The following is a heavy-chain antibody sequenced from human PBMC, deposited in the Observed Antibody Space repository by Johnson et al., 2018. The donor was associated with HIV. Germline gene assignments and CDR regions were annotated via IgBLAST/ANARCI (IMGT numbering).Heavy chain of an antibody. CDR1: GFTFSSYG. V-gene: IGHV3-30*02. CDR2: IRYDGSNK. CDR3: AKAREYDSTCHDAFDI. J-gene: IGHJ3*02. Sequence: QVQLVESGGGVVQPGGSLRLSCAASGFTFSSYGMHWVRQAPGKGLEWVAFIRYDGSNKYYADSVKGRFTISRDNSKNTLYLQMNSLRAEDTAVYYCAKAREYDSTCHDAFDIWGQGTMVTVSS. D-gene: IGHD3-22*01.